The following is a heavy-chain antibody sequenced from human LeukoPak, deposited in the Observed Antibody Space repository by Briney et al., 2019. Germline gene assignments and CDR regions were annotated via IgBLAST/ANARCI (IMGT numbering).Heavy chain of an antibody. J-gene: IGHJ6*02. Sequence: ASVKVSCTASGYTFTNNYLHWVRQAPGQGLEWMGMIYPRDGSTSYAQNFQGRVTVTRDTSTTTVHMELRGLRSEDTAVYYCAREWATILSGMDVWGQGTTVTVSS. CDR2: IYPRDGST. CDR1: GYTFTNNY. CDR3: AREWATILSGMDV. D-gene: IGHD5-12*01. V-gene: IGHV1-46*01.